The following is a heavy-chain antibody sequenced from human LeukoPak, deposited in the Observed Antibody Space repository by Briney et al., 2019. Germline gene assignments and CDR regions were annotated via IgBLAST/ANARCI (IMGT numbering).Heavy chain of an antibody. J-gene: IGHJ4*02. CDR1: GFTFSSYA. V-gene: IGHV3-23*01. CDR3: AKGIDFWSGSDY. D-gene: IGHD3-3*01. Sequence: AGGSLRLSCAASGFTFSSYAMSWVRQAPGKGLEWVSAISGSGGSTYYADSVKGRFTISRDNSKNTLYLQMNSLRAEDTAVYYCAKGIDFWSGSDYWGQGTLVTVSS. CDR2: ISGSGGST.